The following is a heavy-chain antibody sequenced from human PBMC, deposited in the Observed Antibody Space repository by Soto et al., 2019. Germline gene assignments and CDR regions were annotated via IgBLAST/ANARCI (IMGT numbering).Heavy chain of an antibody. Sequence: QVQLVQSGAEVKKPGASVKVSCTTSGYTFTGYYIYWVRQAPGQGLEWMGWINPHSGGTDSSQKFQGRVTMTRATSISTAYMELSRLRSDDTAVYDCAGTSCRSTTSPTTYWGQGTLVTVSS. J-gene: IGHJ4*02. CDR3: AGTSCRSTTSPTTY. CDR1: GYTFTGYY. D-gene: IGHD2-2*01. V-gene: IGHV1-2*02. CDR2: INPHSGGT.